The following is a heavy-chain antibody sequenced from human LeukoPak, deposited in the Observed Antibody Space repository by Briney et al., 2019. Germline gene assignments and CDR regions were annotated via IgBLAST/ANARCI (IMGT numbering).Heavy chain of an antibody. J-gene: IGHJ3*02. CDR1: GFSFSSYA. Sequence: PGGSLRRSCSASGFSFSSYAMHWVRQAPGKGLEYVSAISSNGGSTNYADSVKGRFTISRDNSKNTLYLQMSSLRAEDTAVYYCVKRLAKDAFDIWGQGTMVTVSS. V-gene: IGHV3-64D*09. D-gene: IGHD3-22*01. CDR3: VKRLAKDAFDI. CDR2: ISSNGGST.